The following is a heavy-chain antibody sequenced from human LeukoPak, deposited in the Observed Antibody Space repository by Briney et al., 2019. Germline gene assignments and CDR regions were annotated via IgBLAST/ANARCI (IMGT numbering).Heavy chain of an antibody. J-gene: IGHJ5*02. D-gene: IGHD1-26*01. V-gene: IGHV1-2*02. Sequence: GASVKVSCKASGYTFTAYYMHWVRQAPGQGLEWMGWINPKSGGTNYAQKFQGRLTMTRDMFTSTDYMELTSLTSDDTAVYYCARDNSVGETAWWFDPWGQGTLVTVSS. CDR2: INPKSGGT. CDR1: GYTFTAYY. CDR3: ARDNSVGETAWWFDP.